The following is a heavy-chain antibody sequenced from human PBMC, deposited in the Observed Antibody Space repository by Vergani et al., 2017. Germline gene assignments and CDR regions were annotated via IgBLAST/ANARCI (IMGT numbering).Heavy chain of an antibody. CDR1: GFKFSDHY. V-gene: IGHV3-11*04. J-gene: IGHJ6*02. Sequence: LEESGGGSVKPGGSLRLSCAASGFKFSDHYMSWIRQAPGKGLEWVSHISPGASTVSYTDSVTGRFTVTRDNDNNTLTLDMTTLRVVDTAVYYCAKTPGISTARHYSAMDVWGQGTTVTVSS. CDR2: ISPGASTV. D-gene: IGHD1-14*01. CDR3: AKTPGISTARHYSAMDV.